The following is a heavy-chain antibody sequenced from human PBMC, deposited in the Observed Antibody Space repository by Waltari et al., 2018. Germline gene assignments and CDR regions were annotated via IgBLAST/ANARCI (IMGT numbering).Heavy chain of an antibody. Sequence: QVQLQESGPGLVKPSQTLSLTCTVSGGSISSGGYYWSWIRQHPGKGLEWIGYIYHSGRTYYNPSLKSRVTISVDRSKNQFSLKLSSVTAADTAVYYCARDEPSGSYYVGLGYWGQGTLVTVSS. CDR2: IYHSGRT. D-gene: IGHD1-26*01. CDR3: ARDEPSGSYYVGLGY. CDR1: GGSISSGGYY. V-gene: IGHV4-31*03. J-gene: IGHJ4*02.